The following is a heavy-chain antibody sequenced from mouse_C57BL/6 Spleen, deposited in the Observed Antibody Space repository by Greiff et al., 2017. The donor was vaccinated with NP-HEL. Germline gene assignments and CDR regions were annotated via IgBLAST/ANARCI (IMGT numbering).Heavy chain of an antibody. CDR3: TRSDYYGSSYDAMDY. Sequence: LQESGAELVRPGASVTLSCKASGYTFTDYEMHWVKQTPVHGLEWIGAIDPETGGTAYNQKFKGKAILTADKSSSTAYMELRSLTSEDSAVYYCTRSDYYGSSYDAMDYWGQGTSVTVSS. CDR1: GYTFTDYE. CDR2: IDPETGGT. V-gene: IGHV1-15*01. D-gene: IGHD1-1*01. J-gene: IGHJ4*01.